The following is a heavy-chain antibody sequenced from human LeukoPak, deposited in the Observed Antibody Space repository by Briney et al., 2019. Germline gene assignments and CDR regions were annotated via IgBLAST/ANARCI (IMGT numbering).Heavy chain of an antibody. Sequence: GGSLRLSCAASGFTFNTFNMNWVRQAPGKRLEWASSITSGGDYIYYADAVKGRFTTSRDNDKHSLSLQLNSLRVEDTAVYYCARGHYDVLAASYKWTPDYWGQGTLVTVSS. CDR3: ARGHYDVLAASYKWTPDY. CDR2: ITSGGDYI. CDR1: GFTFNTFN. J-gene: IGHJ4*02. D-gene: IGHD3-9*01. V-gene: IGHV3-21*01.